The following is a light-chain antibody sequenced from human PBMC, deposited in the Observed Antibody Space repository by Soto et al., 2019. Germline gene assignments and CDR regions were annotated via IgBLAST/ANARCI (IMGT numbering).Light chain of an antibody. CDR2: ATS. J-gene: IGKJ1*01. CDR1: QGISSW. V-gene: IGKV1D-16*01. Sequence: DIQMTQSPSSVSASVGDRVTITCRASQGISSWLAWYQQKPGKAPKLLIYATSSLQSGVPSRFSGSGSGTDFTLTISSLQPEDFAMYFCHQYGSSPRTFGQGTKVEIK. CDR3: HQYGSSPRT.